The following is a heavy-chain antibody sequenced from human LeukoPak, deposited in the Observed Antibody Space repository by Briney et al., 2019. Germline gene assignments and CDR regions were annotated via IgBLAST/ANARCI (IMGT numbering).Heavy chain of an antibody. V-gene: IGHV4-59*01. CDR3: ARAVYDILTAYSFDY. D-gene: IGHD3-9*01. CDR1: GGSISSYY. CDR2: IYYSGST. J-gene: IGHJ4*02. Sequence: SETLSLTCTVSGGSISSYYWSWIRQPPGKGLEWIGYIYYSGSTNYNPSLKSRVTISVDTSKNQFSLKLSSVAAADTAVYYCARAVYDILTAYSFDYWGQGTLVTVSS.